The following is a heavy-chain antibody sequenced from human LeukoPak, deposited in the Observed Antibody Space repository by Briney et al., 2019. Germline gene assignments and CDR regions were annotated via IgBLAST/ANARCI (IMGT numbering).Heavy chain of an antibody. CDR1: GFTFSSYW. D-gene: IGHD6-13*01. CDR3: AGYSSSWYLGY. Sequence: GGSLRLSCAASGFTFSSYWMNWARQAPGKGLEWVASINHNGNVNYYVDSVKGRFTISRDNSKNTLYLQMNSLRAEDTAVYYCAGYSSSWYLGYWGQGTLVTVSS. CDR2: INHNGNVN. V-gene: IGHV3-7*01. J-gene: IGHJ4*02.